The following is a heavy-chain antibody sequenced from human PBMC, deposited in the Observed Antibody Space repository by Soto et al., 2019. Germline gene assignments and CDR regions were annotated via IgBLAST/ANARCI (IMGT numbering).Heavy chain of an antibody. V-gene: IGHV3-30-3*01. D-gene: IGHD3-16*01. CDR3: ARDGDYDWYYFDY. J-gene: IGHJ4*02. Sequence: QVQLVESGGGVVQPGRSLRLSCAASGFTFSSYAMHWVRQAPGKGLEWVAVISYDGSNKYYADSVKGRFTISRDNSKNTLYLQMNSLRAADTAVYYCARDGDYDWYYFDYWGQGTLVTVSS. CDR2: ISYDGSNK. CDR1: GFTFSSYA.